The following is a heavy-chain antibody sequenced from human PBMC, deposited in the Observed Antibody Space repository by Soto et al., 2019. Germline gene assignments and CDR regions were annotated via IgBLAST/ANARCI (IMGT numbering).Heavy chain of an antibody. CDR2: ISHSGSST. Sequence: EVQFLESGGGLVQPGGSLRLSCAASGGTFSNYAMNWVRQAPGKGLEWVSGISHSGSSTYYADSVKGRFTISRDNSKNTLFLQMNSLTAEDTAVYYCAKGSWVHHGSEGGNWLDPWGQGPLVTVSS. CDR1: GGTFSNYA. D-gene: IGHD3-10*01. V-gene: IGHV3-23*01. J-gene: IGHJ5*02. CDR3: AKGSWVHHGSEGGNWLDP.